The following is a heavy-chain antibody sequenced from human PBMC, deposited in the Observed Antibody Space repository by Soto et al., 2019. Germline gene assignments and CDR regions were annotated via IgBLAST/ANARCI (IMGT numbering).Heavy chain of an antibody. CDR2: IIPIFGTA. Sequence: QVQLVQSGAEVKKPGSSVKVSCKASGGTFSSYAISWVRQAPGQGLEWMGGIIPIFGTANYAQKFQGRVTITADESTSTAYMELSSLRSEDTAVYYCASCITMDVEPLANYYYYYGMDVWGQGTTVTVSS. D-gene: IGHD3-10*01. CDR3: ASCITMDVEPLANYYYYYGMDV. CDR1: GGTFSSYA. J-gene: IGHJ6*02. V-gene: IGHV1-69*01.